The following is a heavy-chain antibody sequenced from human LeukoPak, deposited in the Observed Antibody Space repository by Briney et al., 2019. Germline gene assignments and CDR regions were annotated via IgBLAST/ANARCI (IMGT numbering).Heavy chain of an antibody. CDR2: INTITGNP. V-gene: IGHV7-4-1*02. Sequence: GASVKVSCKASGYTFTSFAINWVRQAPGQGPEWMGWINTITGNPTYAQGFTGRFVFSLDTSVSTAYLQISSLKAEDTAVYYCTRDQDSRSGQYRRDFDYWGQGTLVTVSS. CDR3: TRDQDSRSGQYRRDFDY. D-gene: IGHD3-3*01. J-gene: IGHJ4*02. CDR1: GYTFTSFA.